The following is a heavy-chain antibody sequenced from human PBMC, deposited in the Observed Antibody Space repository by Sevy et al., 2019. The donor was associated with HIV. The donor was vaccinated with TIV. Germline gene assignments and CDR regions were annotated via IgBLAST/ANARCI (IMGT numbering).Heavy chain of an antibody. J-gene: IGHJ4*02. Sequence: GGSLRLSCTASGFTFSSYAMSWVRQAPGKGLEWVSAISGSGGSTYYADSVKGRFTISRDNSKNTLYLQMNSLRAEDTAVYYCAKRSIVATISSDYWGQGTLVTVSS. CDR2: ISGSGGST. CDR1: GFTFSSYA. CDR3: AKRSIVATISSDY. D-gene: IGHD5-12*01. V-gene: IGHV3-23*01.